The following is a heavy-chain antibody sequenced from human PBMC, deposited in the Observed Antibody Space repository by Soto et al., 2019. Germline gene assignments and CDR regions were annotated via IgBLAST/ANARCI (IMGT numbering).Heavy chain of an antibody. D-gene: IGHD2-2*01. CDR1: GGSISSYY. Sequence: SETLSLTCTVSGGSISSYYWSWIRQPPGKGLEWIGYIYYSGSTNYNPSLKSRVTISVDTSKNQFSLKLSSVTAADTAVYYCVRHGRDWYVSTSVPGWFDPWGQGTLVTVSS. CDR3: VRHGRDWYVSTSVPGWFDP. V-gene: IGHV4-59*08. J-gene: IGHJ5*02. CDR2: IYYSGST.